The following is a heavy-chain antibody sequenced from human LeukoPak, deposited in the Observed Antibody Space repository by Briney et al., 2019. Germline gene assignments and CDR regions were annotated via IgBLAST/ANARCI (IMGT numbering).Heavy chain of an antibody. CDR1: GYTFTSYG. CDR2: ISAYNGNT. D-gene: IGHD2-2*01. CDR3: ARWGVPSIVVVPAAAHFDY. J-gene: IGHJ4*02. V-gene: IGHV1-18*01. Sequence: ASVMVSCKASGYTFTSYGISWVRQAPGQGLEWMGWISAYNGNTSYAQKLQGRVTMTTDTSTSTAYMELRSLRSDGTAVYYCARWGVPSIVVVPAAAHFDYWGQGTLVTVSS.